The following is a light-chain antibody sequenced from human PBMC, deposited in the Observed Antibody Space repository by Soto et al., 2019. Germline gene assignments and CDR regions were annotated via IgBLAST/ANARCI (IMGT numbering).Light chain of an antibody. CDR2: EGG. CDR3: CAYAGGDHLFV. J-gene: IGLJ1*01. Sequence: QSALAQPASVSGSPGQSITISCTGSSSDIGGFGLVSWYRHHPGEAPKLIIFEGGKRPSGVSSRFCGSKSGNTASLTISGLQAEDEADYYCCAYAGGDHLFVFGAGTKLTVL. CDR1: SSDIGGFGL. V-gene: IGLV2-23*01.